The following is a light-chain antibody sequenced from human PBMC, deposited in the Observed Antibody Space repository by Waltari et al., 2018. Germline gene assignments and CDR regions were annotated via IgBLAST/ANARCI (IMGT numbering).Light chain of an antibody. V-gene: IGLV3-19*01. CDR2: GQN. CDR3: SSRDSGAHRHV. J-gene: IGLJ1*01. CDR1: SLRSYY. Sequence: SSELTQDPAVSVALGQTVRITCQGDSLRSYYATWYQQKAGQAPILVIYGQNNRPSWIPDRFAGPYSGRKASLTITGAQAEDEADYYCSSRDSGAHRHVFGTGTKVTVL.